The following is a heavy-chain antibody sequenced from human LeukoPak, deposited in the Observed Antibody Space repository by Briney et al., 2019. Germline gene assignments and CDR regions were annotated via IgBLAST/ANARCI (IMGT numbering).Heavy chain of an antibody. CDR3: ARGYYDYVWGSYRTDPFDI. CDR2: IYYSGST. Sequence: SETLSLTCTVSGGSISSSSYYWGWIRQSPGKGLEWIGSIYYSGSTYYNPSLKSRVTISVDTSKNQFSLKLSSVTAADTAVYYCARGYYDYVWGSYRTDPFDIWGQGTMVTVSS. V-gene: IGHV4-39*07. J-gene: IGHJ3*02. D-gene: IGHD3-16*02. CDR1: GGSISSSSYY.